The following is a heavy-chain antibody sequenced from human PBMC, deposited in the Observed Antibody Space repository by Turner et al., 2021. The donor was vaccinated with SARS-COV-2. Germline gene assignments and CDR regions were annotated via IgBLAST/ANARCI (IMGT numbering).Heavy chain of an antibody. J-gene: IGHJ4*02. CDR2: FMPPFGSP. Sequence: QVQLVQSGAEVKKPGASVKVSCTASGYTFTGYYMHWVRQAPGQGLEWVGGFMPPFGSPKSAQKFQDRVTITADDSSNTAHLDLSNLRSADSAVYYCTRSASWLTGTFDRWGQGTLVAVSS. CDR1: GYTFTGYY. V-gene: IGHV1-69*01. D-gene: IGHD6-19*01. CDR3: TRSASWLTGTFDR.